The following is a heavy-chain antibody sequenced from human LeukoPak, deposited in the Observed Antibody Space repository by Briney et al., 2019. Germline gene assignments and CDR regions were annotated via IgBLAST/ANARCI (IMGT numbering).Heavy chain of an antibody. CDR3: VRAGLQSSGQHPHHY. Sequence: GGSLRLSCAASGFTVSSNYMSWVRQAPGKGLEWVSVIHSGGSTYHADSVKGRFIISRDNSKNTLYLQMNSLRAEDTAVYYCVRAGLQSSGQHPHHYWGQGTLVTVPS. V-gene: IGHV3-66*02. J-gene: IGHJ4*02. CDR1: GFTVSSNY. CDR2: IHSGGST. D-gene: IGHD3-22*01.